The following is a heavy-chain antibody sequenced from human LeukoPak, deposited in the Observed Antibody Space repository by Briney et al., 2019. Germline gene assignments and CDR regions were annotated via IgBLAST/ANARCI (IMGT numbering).Heavy chain of an antibody. CDR1: GYTFTSYG. CDR3: ASSRAGGYFDY. V-gene: IGHV1-18*04. CDR2: ISAYNGNT. D-gene: IGHD3-16*01. Sequence: RASVKVSCKASGYTFTSYGISWVRQAPGQGLEWMGWISAYNGNTNYAQKLQGRVTMTTDTSTSTAYMELGSLRSDGTAVYYCASSRAGGYFDYWGQGTLVTVSS. J-gene: IGHJ4*02.